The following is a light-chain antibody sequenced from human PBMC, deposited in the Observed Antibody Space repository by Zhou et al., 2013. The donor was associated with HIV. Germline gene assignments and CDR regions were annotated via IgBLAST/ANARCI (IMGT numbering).Light chain of an antibody. CDR2: KAS. CDR3: QQYYLYST. CDR1: QSITSW. Sequence: DIQMTQSPSTLSASVGDRVTITCRASQSITSWLAWYQQKPGKAPKLLIYKASTLESGVPSRFSGSGSGTEFTLTISSLQPDDFATYYCQQYYLYSTFGQGPRWRSN. V-gene: IGKV1-5*03. J-gene: IGKJ1*01.